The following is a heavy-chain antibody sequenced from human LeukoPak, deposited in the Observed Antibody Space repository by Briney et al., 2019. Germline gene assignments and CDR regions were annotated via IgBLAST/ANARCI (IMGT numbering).Heavy chain of an antibody. Sequence: AGGSLRLSCAASGFTFSDYYMSWIRQAPGKGLEWVSYISSSGSTIYYADSVKGRFTISRDNAKNSLYLQMNSLRAEDTAVYYCARREQWLAPFDYWGQGTLVTVSS. CDR1: GFTFSDYY. D-gene: IGHD6-19*01. J-gene: IGHJ4*02. CDR2: ISSSGSTI. CDR3: ARREQWLAPFDY. V-gene: IGHV3-11*01.